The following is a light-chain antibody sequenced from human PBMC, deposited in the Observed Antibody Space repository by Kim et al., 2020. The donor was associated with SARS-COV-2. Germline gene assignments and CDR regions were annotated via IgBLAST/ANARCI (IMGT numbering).Light chain of an antibody. J-gene: IGLJ2*01. CDR2: QDN. CDR1: KWGDKY. V-gene: IGLV3-1*01. CDR3: QAWDGSTAV. Sequence: SYELTQPPSVSVSPGQTASITCSGDKWGDKYACWYQQKPGQSPVLVIYQDNKRPSGIPERFSGSYSGNTATLTISGTQAMDEADYYCQAWDGSTAVFGGGTQLTVL.